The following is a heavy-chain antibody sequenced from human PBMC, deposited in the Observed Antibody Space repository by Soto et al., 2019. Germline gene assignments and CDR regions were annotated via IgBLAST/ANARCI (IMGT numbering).Heavy chain of an antibody. D-gene: IGHD3-10*01. CDR2: ISYDGSNK. V-gene: IGHV3-30*18. Sequence: HPGRSLRLSCAASGFTFSSYVMHWVRQAPGKGLEWVAVISYDGSNKYYADSVKGRFTISRDNSKNTLYLQMNSLRAEDTAVYYCAKDTSLVRGVYSRPYGMVFWGQGTTVTVSS. J-gene: IGHJ6*02. CDR3: AKDTSLVRGVYSRPYGMVF. CDR1: GFTFSSYV.